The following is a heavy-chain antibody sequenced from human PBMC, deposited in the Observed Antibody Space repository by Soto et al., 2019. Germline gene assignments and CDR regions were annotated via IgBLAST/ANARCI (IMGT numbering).Heavy chain of an antibody. Sequence: GGSLRLSCAASGFTFSSYWMHWVRQPPGEGLVWVSRINFDGRTTTDADSVKGRFTISRDNAKNTLYLQMNSLRVEDTAVYYCASWVGYCSGSTCSDAFDIWGQGTMVTVSS. CDR2: INFDGRTT. CDR1: GFTFSSYW. CDR3: ASWVGYCSGSTCSDAFDI. V-gene: IGHV3-74*01. D-gene: IGHD2-15*01. J-gene: IGHJ3*02.